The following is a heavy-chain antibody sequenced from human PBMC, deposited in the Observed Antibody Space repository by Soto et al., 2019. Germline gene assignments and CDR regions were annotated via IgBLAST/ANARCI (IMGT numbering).Heavy chain of an antibody. CDR3: ATSLAGRRKPYSWLDA. CDR2: IIPMFGTP. J-gene: IGHJ5*02. CDR1: GGTLNSQS. D-gene: IGHD1-26*01. V-gene: IGHV1-69*06. Sequence: QVQVFQSGAEVKKPGSSVRVSCKVSGGTLNSQSITWVRQAPGQGLEWMGGIIPMFGTPTDAQKFRGRVTISADTSTSTVYMELRSLSSQATAVSYRATSLAGRRKPYSWLDAWGQGTLVTVSS.